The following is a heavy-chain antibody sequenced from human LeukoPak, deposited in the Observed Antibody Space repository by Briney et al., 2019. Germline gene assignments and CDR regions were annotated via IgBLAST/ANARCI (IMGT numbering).Heavy chain of an antibody. J-gene: IGHJ4*02. CDR1: GGSISSYY. D-gene: IGHD2-15*01. V-gene: IGHV4-59*06. Sequence: SETLSLTCTVSGGSISSYYWSWIRQHPGKGLEWIGYIYYSGSTYYNPSLKSRVTISVDTSKNQFSLKLSSVTAADTAVYYCARLYCSGGSCQIDYWGQGTLVTVSS. CDR3: ARLYCSGGSCQIDY. CDR2: IYYSGST.